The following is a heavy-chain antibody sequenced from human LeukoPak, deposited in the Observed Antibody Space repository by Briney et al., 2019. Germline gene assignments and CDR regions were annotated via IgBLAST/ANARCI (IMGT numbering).Heavy chain of an antibody. CDR3: ARLARWENAFDI. CDR2: IYYSGST. V-gene: IGHV4-39*01. Sequence: SETLSLTCTVSGGSISSSSYYWGWIRQPPGKGLEWIGSIYYSGSTYYNPSLKSRVTISVDTSKNQFSLKLSSVTAADTAVYYCARLARWENAFDIWGQGTMVTVSS. J-gene: IGHJ3*02. D-gene: IGHD1-26*01. CDR1: GGSISSSSYY.